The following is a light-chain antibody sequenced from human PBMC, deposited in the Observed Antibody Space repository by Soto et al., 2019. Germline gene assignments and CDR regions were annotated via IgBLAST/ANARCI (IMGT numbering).Light chain of an antibody. CDR3: FSYAGTYTPWV. CDR2: DVS. V-gene: IGLV2-11*01. J-gene: IGLJ3*02. CDR1: SSDVGGYNY. Sequence: QSALTQPRSVSGSPGQSVTISCTGTSSDVGGYNYVSWYQQHPGKAPKLMIYDVSKRPSRVPDHFSGSKSGNTASLTISGLQAEDEADYYCFSYAGTYTPWVFGGGTKVTVL.